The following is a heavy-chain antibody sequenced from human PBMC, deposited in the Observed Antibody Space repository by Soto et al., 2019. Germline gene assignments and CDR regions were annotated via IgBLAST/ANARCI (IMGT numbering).Heavy chain of an antibody. CDR2: ISTYSGDT. CDR3: ARHHGPTTSENWFDP. D-gene: IGHD5-12*01. Sequence: QVHLVQSGVEVKTPGASVKVSCQASGYTFFTYDISWVRQAPGQGLEWMGWISTYSGDTKYAQKFQGRVTMNTDPSTTTAYLEMRRPISDDTAVYYCARHHGPTTSENWFDPWGQGTLVTVSS. CDR1: GYTFFTYD. J-gene: IGHJ5*02. V-gene: IGHV1-18*01.